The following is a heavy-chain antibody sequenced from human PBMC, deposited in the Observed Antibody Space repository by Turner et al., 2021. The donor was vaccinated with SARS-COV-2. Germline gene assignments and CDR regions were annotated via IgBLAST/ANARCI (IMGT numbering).Heavy chain of an antibody. D-gene: IGHD2-2*01. CDR1: GHNLSEFP. V-gene: IGHV1-24*01. Sequence: QVQEVQSGAEGKKPGASGKVSCKVSGHNLSEFPMYWGRQAPGKGLDWMAGFDPEDGKRLYAQKFQGRVTVTEDTSTDTAYMELSSLRSEDTAVYYCATISPPSADIVEIPAPTNYFYSYSLDVWGQGTTVTVSS. CDR3: ATISPPSADIVEIPAPTNYFYSYSLDV. CDR2: FDPEDGKR. J-gene: IGHJ6*02.